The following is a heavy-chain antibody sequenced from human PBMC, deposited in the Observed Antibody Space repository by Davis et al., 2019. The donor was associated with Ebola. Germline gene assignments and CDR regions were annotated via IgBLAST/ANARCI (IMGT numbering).Heavy chain of an antibody. CDR2: INPNSGGT. CDR3: ARDSYSSGWYGFAGYYGMDV. D-gene: IGHD6-19*01. Sequence: ASVQVSCKASGYTFTGYYMHWVRQAPGQGLEWMGWINPNSGGTNYAQKFQGWVTMTRDTSISTAYMELSRLRSDDTAVYYCARDSYSSGWYGFAGYYGMDVWGQGTTVTVSS. J-gene: IGHJ6*02. CDR1: GYTFTGYY. V-gene: IGHV1-2*04.